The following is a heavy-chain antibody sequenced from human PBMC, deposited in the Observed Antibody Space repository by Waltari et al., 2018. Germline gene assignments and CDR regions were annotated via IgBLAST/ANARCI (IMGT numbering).Heavy chain of an antibody. CDR1: GGSISSSSYY. J-gene: IGHJ4*02. Sequence: QLQLQESGPGLVKPSETLSLTCTVSGGSISSSSYYWGWIRQPPGKGLEWIGSIYYSGSTYYNPSLKSRVTISVDTSKNQFSLKLSSVTAADTAVYYCATHLYSSGWYFIWGQGTLVTVSS. CDR3: ATHLYSSGWYFI. V-gene: IGHV4-39*01. CDR2: IYYSGST. D-gene: IGHD6-19*01.